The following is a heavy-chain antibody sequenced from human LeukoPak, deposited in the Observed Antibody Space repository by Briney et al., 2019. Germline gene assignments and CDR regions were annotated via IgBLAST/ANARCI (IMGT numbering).Heavy chain of an antibody. V-gene: IGHV3-7*01. CDR3: ASDVGVD. D-gene: IGHD3-16*01. Sequence: GGSLRLSCTASGFTLSNYGMNWVRQAPGKGLEWVANIKEDGSEKYYEDSVKGRFTISRDNGQNSLYLQMNTLRTEDTAVYYCASDVGVDWGQGTLVTVSS. CDR1: GFTLSNYG. CDR2: IKEDGSEK. J-gene: IGHJ4*02.